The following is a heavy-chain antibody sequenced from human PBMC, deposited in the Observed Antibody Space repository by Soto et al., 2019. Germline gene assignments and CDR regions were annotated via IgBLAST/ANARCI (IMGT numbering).Heavy chain of an antibody. CDR3: ARDQTILRYFDWSQLDAFDI. Sequence: GASVKVSCKASSYTFTSYGISWVRQAPGQGLEWMGWISAYNGNTNYAQKLQGRVTMTTDTSTSTAYMELRSLRSDDTAVYYCARDQTILRYFDWSQLDAFDIWGQGTMVTVSS. V-gene: IGHV1-18*01. D-gene: IGHD3-9*01. CDR1: SYTFTSYG. J-gene: IGHJ3*02. CDR2: ISAYNGNT.